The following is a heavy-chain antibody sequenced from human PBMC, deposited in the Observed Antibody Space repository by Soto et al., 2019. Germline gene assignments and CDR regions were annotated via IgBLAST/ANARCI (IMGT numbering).Heavy chain of an antibody. D-gene: IGHD3-22*01. Sequence: PGGSLRLSCAASGFTFSDYYMSWIRQAPGKGLEWVSYISSSGSTIYYADSVKGRFTISRDNAKNSLYLQMNSLRAEDTAVYYCARPLVRYYYDSSGLWGQGTLVTVSS. J-gene: IGHJ4*02. CDR3: ARPLVRYYYDSSGL. CDR1: GFTFSDYY. CDR2: ISSSGSTI. V-gene: IGHV3-11*01.